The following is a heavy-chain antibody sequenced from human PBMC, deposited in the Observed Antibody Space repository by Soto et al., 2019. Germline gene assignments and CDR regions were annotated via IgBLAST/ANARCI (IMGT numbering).Heavy chain of an antibody. CDR1: GFTFSSYG. J-gene: IGHJ6*03. V-gene: IGHV3-21*01. CDR3: ARDLWYYYGSGTYAAYYMDV. D-gene: IGHD3-10*01. CDR2: ISSSSTYI. Sequence: GGSLRLSCLASGFTFSSYGMNWVRQAPGKGLEWVSSISSSSTYIYYADSMKGRFTISRDNAKNSLYLQMNSLRAEDTAVYYCARDLWYYYGSGTYAAYYMDVWGKGTTVTVSS.